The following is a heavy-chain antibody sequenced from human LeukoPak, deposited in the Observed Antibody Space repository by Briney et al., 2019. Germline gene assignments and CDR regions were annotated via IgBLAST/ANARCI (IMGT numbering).Heavy chain of an antibody. CDR3: ARHGTGSGWSIYYYFDL. CDR2: ISHDGTNK. CDR1: GFTFSSYG. Sequence: PGRSLRLSCAASGFTFSSYGIHWVRQAPGKGLEWVAVISHDGTNKYYEDSVKGRFTISRDNSKNTLYLQMNSLRAEDTAVYYCARHGTGSGWSIYYYFDLWGRGTLVTVSS. D-gene: IGHD6-19*01. V-gene: IGHV3-30*03. J-gene: IGHJ2*01.